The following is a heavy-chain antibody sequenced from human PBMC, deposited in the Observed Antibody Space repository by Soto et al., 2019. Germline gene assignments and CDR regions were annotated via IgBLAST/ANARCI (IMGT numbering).Heavy chain of an antibody. J-gene: IGHJ4*02. Sequence: GGSLRLSCAASGFTFSSYGMHWVRQAPGKGLEWVAVIWYDGSNKYYADSVKGRFTISRDNSKNTLYLQMNSLRAEDTAVYYCARVQQGLGDSGVLRITGFDYWGQGTLVTVSS. V-gene: IGHV3-33*01. CDR2: IWYDGSNK. D-gene: IGHD5-12*01. CDR3: ARVQQGLGDSGVLRITGFDY. CDR1: GFTFSSYG.